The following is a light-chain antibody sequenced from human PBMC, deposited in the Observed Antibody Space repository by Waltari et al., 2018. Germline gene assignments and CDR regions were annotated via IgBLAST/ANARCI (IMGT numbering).Light chain of an antibody. CDR1: QDIRNG. CDR3: LQHNSYPPT. Sequence: DIQMTQSPSSLSASVGDRLTITCRASQDIRNGLGWYPQKPGEAPKRLIYGASSLQSGVPSRFSGSASGTEFTLTISSLQPEDFATYFCLQHNSYPPTFGGGTKVEIQ. CDR2: GAS. J-gene: IGKJ4*02. V-gene: IGKV1-17*01.